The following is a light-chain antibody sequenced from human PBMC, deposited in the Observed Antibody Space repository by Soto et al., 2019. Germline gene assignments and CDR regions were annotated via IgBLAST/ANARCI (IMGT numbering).Light chain of an antibody. CDR1: QSISSW. V-gene: IGKV1-5*03. J-gene: IGKJ1*01. Sequence: EIQMYQSPSILSASDRDRVTITCRASQSISSWLAWYQQKPGNAPNLLTHKASHLESGVPSRFSGSGSGTEFTLTISSLQPGDFATYYCQHYNNYPRTSCQGTKADNK. CDR2: KAS. CDR3: QHYNNYPRT.